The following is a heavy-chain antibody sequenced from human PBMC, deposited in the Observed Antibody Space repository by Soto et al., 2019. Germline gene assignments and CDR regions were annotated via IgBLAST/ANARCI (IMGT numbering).Heavy chain of an antibody. Sequence: GGSLRLSCAASGFTFNAYTMHWVRQAPGKGLEWVSLISWDGGITYYGDSVKGRFTVSRDNSDNSLYLQMTSLRSDDTAFYYCAKDSYDILMGQKRYFDSWGQGTLVTVSS. V-gene: IGHV3-43*01. CDR1: GFTFNAYT. CDR2: ISWDGGIT. D-gene: IGHD3-9*01. J-gene: IGHJ4*02. CDR3: AKDSYDILMGQKRYFDS.